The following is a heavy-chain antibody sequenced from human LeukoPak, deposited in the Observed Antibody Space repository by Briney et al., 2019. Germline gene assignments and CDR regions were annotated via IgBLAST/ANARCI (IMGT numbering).Heavy chain of an antibody. CDR3: AREGSSPENYYYYYMDV. D-gene: IGHD6-6*01. J-gene: IGHJ6*03. Sequence: GSLRLSCAASGFTFSSYSMNWVRQAPGKGLEWVSSISSSSSYIYYADSVKGRFTISRDNAKNSLYLQMNSLRAEDTAVYYCAREGSSPENYYYYYMDVWGKGTTVTVSS. V-gene: IGHV3-21*01. CDR1: GFTFSSYS. CDR2: ISSSSSYI.